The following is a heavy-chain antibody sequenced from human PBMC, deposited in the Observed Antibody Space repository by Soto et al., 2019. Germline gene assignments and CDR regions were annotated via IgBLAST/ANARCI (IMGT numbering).Heavy chain of an antibody. J-gene: IGHJ4*02. D-gene: IGHD6-19*01. V-gene: IGHV4-34*01. CDR2: INHSGST. Sequence: QVQLQQWGAGLLKPSETLSLTCAVYGGSFSGYYWSWIRQPPGKGLEWIGEINHSGSTNYNPSLKSRVTISVDTSKNQFSLKLSSVTAADTAVYYCARSDLDRYSSGWYEAGRRVRVPYYFDYWGQGTLVTVSS. CDR1: GGSFSGYY. CDR3: ARSDLDRYSSGWYEAGRRVRVPYYFDY.